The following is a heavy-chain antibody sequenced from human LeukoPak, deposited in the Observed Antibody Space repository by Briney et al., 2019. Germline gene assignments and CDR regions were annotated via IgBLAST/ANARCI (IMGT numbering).Heavy chain of an antibody. CDR2: IWYDGSNK. Sequence: GGSLRLSCAASGFTFSSYGMHWVRQAPGKGLEWVAVIWYDGSNKYYADSVKGRFTISRDNSKNTLYLQMSSLRAEDTAVYYCAKGIVGATMPFDYWGQGTLVTVSS. V-gene: IGHV3-33*06. D-gene: IGHD1-26*01. CDR3: AKGIVGATMPFDY. J-gene: IGHJ4*02. CDR1: GFTFSSYG.